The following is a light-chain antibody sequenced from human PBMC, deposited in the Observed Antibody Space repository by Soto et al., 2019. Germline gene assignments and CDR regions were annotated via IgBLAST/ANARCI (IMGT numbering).Light chain of an antibody. CDR2: AAS. CDR3: QQNYSPPPIT. J-gene: IGKJ5*01. CDR1: QGISSY. Sequence: AIRMTQSPSSFSASTGDRFTITCRASQGISSYLAWYQQKPGKAPKLLIYAASTLQSGVPSRFSGSVSGTDFTLTISSLQPEDFATYYCQQNYSPPPITFGQGTRREIK. V-gene: IGKV1-8*01.